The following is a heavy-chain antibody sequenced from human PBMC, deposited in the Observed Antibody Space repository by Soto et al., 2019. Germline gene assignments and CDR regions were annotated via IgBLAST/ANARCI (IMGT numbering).Heavy chain of an antibody. V-gene: IGHV1-69*13. D-gene: IGHD5-12*01. CDR2: IIPIFGTA. CDR1: GGTFSSYA. J-gene: IGHJ6*02. Sequence: ASVKVSCKASGGTFSSYAISWVRQAPGQGLEWMGGIIPIFGTANYAQKFQGRVTITADESTSTAYMELGSLRSEDTAVYYCAGVWGPLSGYDSHYYYYGMDVWGQGTTVTVSS. CDR3: AGVWGPLSGYDSHYYYYGMDV.